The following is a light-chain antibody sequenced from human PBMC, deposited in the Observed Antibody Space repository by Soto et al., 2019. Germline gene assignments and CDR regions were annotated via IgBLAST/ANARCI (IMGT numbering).Light chain of an antibody. CDR1: QSVSNY. CDR2: AAS. CDR3: QQRSNWPPT. J-gene: IGKJ5*01. Sequence: EIVLTQSPATLSLSPGERATLSCRASQSVSNYLAWYQQKPGQAPRLLIYAASNRATGIPARFSGSGSRTDFTLTISSLEPEDFAVYYCQQRSNWPPTFGQGTRLENK. V-gene: IGKV3-11*01.